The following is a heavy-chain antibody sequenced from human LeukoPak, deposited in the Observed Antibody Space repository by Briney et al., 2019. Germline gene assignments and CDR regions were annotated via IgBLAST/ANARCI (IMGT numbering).Heavy chain of an antibody. J-gene: IGHJ4*02. D-gene: IGHD5-24*01. Sequence: ASVKVSCKASGYTFTSYDINWVRQATGQGLEWMGWMNPNSGNTGYAQKFQGRVTMTRNTSISTAYMELSSLRSKDTAVYYCARGPEDGYNYDYWGQGTLVTVS. CDR1: GYTFTSYD. CDR2: MNPNSGNT. CDR3: ARGPEDGYNYDY. V-gene: IGHV1-8*01.